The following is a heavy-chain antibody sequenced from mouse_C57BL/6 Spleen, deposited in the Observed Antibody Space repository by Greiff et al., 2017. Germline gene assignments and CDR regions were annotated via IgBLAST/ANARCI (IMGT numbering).Heavy chain of an antibody. J-gene: IGHJ4*01. CDR3: ARTADLDY. Sequence: QVQLKESGAELVKPGASVKISCKASGYAFSSYWMNWVKQRPGKGLEWVGQIYPGDGDTNYNGKFKGKDTLTADKSSSTAYMQLSSLTSEDSAVYFCARTADLDYWGQGTSVTVSS. V-gene: IGHV1-80*01. CDR1: GYAFSSYW. CDR2: IYPGDGDT.